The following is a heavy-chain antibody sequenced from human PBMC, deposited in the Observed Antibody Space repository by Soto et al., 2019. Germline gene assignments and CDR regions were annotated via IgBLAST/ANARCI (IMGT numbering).Heavy chain of an antibody. CDR1: GFTFSSYA. CDR3: AKGGSTRRWPYHYGSDV. V-gene: IGHV3-23*01. Sequence: EVQLLESGGGLVQPGGSLRLSCAASGFTFSSYAMSWVRQAPGKGLEWVSAISGSGGSTYYADSVKGRFTISRDNSKNTLERQMNSRRAGGTAVYYCAKGGSTRRWPYHYGSDVWGQGTTVTVSS. J-gene: IGHJ6*02. CDR2: ISGSGGST. D-gene: IGHD2-2*01.